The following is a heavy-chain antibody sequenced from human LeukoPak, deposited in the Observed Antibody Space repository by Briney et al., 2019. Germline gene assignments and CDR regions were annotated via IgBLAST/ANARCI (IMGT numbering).Heavy chain of an antibody. V-gene: IGHV1-69*04. J-gene: IGHJ4*02. Sequence: SVKVSCKASGGTFSSYGISWVRQAPGQGLEWMGRIIPILSMTNYAQKFQGRVTMTEDTSTDTAYMELSSLRSEDTAVYYCATSWVRSSGWYYFDYWGQGTLVTVSS. CDR3: ATSWVRSSGWYYFDY. CDR2: IIPILSMT. D-gene: IGHD6-19*01. CDR1: GGTFSSYG.